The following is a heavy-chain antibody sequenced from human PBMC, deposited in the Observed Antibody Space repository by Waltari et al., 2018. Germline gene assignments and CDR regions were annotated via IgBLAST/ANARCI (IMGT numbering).Heavy chain of an antibody. Sequence: QVQLQESGPGLVKPSETLSLTCTVSGGPISSYYLSWIRQPAGTALEWIGRIYTSGSTNYNPSLKSRVTMSVDTSTNQFSLKLSSVTAADTAVYYCAREVVGARAYYYYYMDVWGKGTTVTISS. J-gene: IGHJ6*03. CDR3: AREVVGARAYYYYYMDV. CDR1: GGPISSYY. CDR2: IYTSGST. V-gene: IGHV4-4*07. D-gene: IGHD1-26*01.